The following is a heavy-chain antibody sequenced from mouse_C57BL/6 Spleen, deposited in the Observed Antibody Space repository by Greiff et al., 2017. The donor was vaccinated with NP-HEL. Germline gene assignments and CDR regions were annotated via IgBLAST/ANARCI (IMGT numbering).Heavy chain of an antibody. CDR1: GYSITSDY. CDR2: ISYSGST. V-gene: IGHV3-8*01. CDR3: ARYRTTVVDWYFDV. Sequence: EVMLVESGPGLAKPSQTLSLPCSVTGYSITSDYWNWIRKFPGNKLEYMGYISYSGSTYYNPSLKSRISITRDTSKNQYYLQLNSVTTEDTATYYCARYRTTVVDWYFDVWGTGTTVTVSS. J-gene: IGHJ1*03. D-gene: IGHD1-1*01.